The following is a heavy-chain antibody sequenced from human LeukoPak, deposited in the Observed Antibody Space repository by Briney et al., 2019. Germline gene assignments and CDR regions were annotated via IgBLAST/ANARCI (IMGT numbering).Heavy chain of an antibody. D-gene: IGHD3-10*01. CDR1: GYTFTSYD. V-gene: IGHV1-8*01. Sequence: ASVKVSCKASGYTFTSYDINWVRQATGQGLEWMGWMNPNCGNTGYAQKFQGRVTMTRNTSISTAYMELSSLRSGDTAVYYCAGAPMITMVRGARRGWFDPWGQGTLVTVSS. J-gene: IGHJ5*02. CDR3: AGAPMITMVRGARRGWFDP. CDR2: MNPNCGNT.